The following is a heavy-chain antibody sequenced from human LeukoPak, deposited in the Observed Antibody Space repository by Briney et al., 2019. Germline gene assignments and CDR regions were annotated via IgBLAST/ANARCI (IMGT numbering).Heavy chain of an antibody. D-gene: IGHD3-10*01. CDR2: ISAYNGNT. Sequence: ASVKVSCKASGYTFTSYGISWVRQAPGQGLEWMGWISAYNGNTNYAQKFQGRVTMTRDTSISTAYMELSRLRSDDTAVYYCATLPLWFGELTPFDYWGQGTLVTVSS. J-gene: IGHJ4*02. CDR3: ATLPLWFGELTPFDY. V-gene: IGHV1-18*01. CDR1: GYTFTSYG.